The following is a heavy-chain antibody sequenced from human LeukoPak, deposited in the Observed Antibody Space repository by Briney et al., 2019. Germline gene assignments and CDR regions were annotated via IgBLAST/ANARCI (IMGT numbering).Heavy chain of an antibody. CDR2: INHRGSA. CDR1: GESLSGRY. D-gene: IGHD5/OR15-5a*01. J-gene: IGHJ6*03. CDR3: ARGHPMPGRSVSRYYYKYYMDV. V-gene: IGHV4-34*01. Sequence: SETLSLTCAVFGESLSGRYWTRIRQPPGRGLEWIGEINHRGSANYTPSLKSRVPISGDTSNNRFSLTLASVTATDTAVYFCARGHPMPGRSVSRYYYKYYMDVWGNGTTVTVSS.